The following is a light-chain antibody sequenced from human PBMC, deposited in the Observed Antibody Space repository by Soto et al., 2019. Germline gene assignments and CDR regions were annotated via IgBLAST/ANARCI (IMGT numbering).Light chain of an antibody. CDR1: QSFSSTY. J-gene: IGKJ5*01. CDR2: GAS. V-gene: IGKV3-20*01. CDR3: QQYSGSPIT. Sequence: EIVLTQSPGTLSLSPGARATLSCRASQSFSSTYLAWYQQKPGQAPRLLIYGASSRATGIPDRFSGGGSGTDLSITISRLDPEDFAVYDCQQYSGSPITFGQGTRLEIK.